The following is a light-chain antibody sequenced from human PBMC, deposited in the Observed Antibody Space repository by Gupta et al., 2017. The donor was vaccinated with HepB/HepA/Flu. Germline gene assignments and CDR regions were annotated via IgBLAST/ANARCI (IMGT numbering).Light chain of an antibody. Sequence: DIVMTQSPDSLAVSLGERAPINCKSSQSVLYSSNNKNHLDCYQQKPGQPPKLLIYWASTREAGVPDRFSGSGSGTDFTLTISILQAEDVAVYYCQQYYSTPLTFGGGTKVEIK. V-gene: IGKV4-1*01. CDR2: WAS. CDR3: QQYYSTPLT. J-gene: IGKJ4*01. CDR1: QSVLYSSNNKNH.